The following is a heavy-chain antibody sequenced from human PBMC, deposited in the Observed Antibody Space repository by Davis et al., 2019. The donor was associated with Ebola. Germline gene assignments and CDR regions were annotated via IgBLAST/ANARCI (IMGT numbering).Heavy chain of an antibody. CDR2: IRAYNGNT. Sequence: ASVKVSCKASGYSFNNYGLTWVRQVPGQGLEWMGWIRAYNGNTNYAQKFQGRVTITRDTSASTAYMELSSLRSEDTAVYYCARAAGGWYYYFDYWGQGTLVTVSS. CDR3: ARAAGGWYYYFDY. D-gene: IGHD6-19*01. V-gene: IGHV1-18*01. CDR1: GYSFNNYG. J-gene: IGHJ4*02.